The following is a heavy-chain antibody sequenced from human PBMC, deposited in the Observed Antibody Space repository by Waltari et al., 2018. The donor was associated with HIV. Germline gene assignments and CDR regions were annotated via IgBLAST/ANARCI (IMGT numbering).Heavy chain of an antibody. Sequence: QVQLQESGPGLVRPSQTLSLTCTVPGGSITSGSYYWSWIWQPAGKELEWIGRVYTSGNTDYNPSLRSRVTLSVATSNNQFSLKLSSLTAAETAVYYWARALDYYESGSFPWWFFDLWGRCTLVTVSS. J-gene: IGHJ2*01. CDR2: VYTSGNT. CDR1: GGSITSGSYY. V-gene: IGHV4-61*02. CDR3: ARALDYYESGSFPWWFFDL. D-gene: IGHD3-10*01.